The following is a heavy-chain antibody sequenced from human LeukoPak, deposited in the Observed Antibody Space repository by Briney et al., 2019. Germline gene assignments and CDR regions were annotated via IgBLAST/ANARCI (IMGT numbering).Heavy chain of an antibody. CDR3: ARDLVCTVNCKDS. D-gene: IGHD3/OR15-3a*01. Sequence: SVNVSCKASGGTFSNDAISWVRQAPGQGLEWMGRVIPTLGIALYAQRFKGRVTITADKSTNTAYMELSSLTFEDTAVYFCARDLVCTVNCKDSWGQGTLVTVSS. V-gene: IGHV1-69*04. CDR1: GGTFSNDA. CDR2: VIPTLGIA. J-gene: IGHJ5*01.